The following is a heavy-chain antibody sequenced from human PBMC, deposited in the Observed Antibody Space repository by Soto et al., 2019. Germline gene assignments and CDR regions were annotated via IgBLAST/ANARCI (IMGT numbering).Heavy chain of an antibody. J-gene: IGHJ4*02. Sequence: EVQLVESGGGLVQPGGSLRLSCAASGFTVSSNYMSWVRQAPGKGLEWVSVIYSGGSTYYADSVKGRFTISRDNSKNTLYRQMNSLRAEDTAVYYCASRPGGSYSFDYWGQGTLVTVSS. V-gene: IGHV3-66*01. CDR2: IYSGGST. CDR3: ASRPGGSYSFDY. CDR1: GFTVSSNY. D-gene: IGHD1-26*01.